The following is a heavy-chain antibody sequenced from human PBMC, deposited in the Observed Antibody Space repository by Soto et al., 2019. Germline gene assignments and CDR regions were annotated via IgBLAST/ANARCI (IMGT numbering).Heavy chain of an antibody. CDR2: IIPIFGTA. D-gene: IGHD5-12*01. CDR1: GGTFSSYA. V-gene: IGHV1-69*13. Sequence: SVKVSCKASGGTFSSYAISWVRQAPGQGLEWMGGIIPIFGTANYAQKFQGRVTITADESTSTAYMELSSLRSEDTAVYYCARDSGDIVATIPAFDIWGQGTMVTVSS. CDR3: ARDSGDIVATIPAFDI. J-gene: IGHJ3*02.